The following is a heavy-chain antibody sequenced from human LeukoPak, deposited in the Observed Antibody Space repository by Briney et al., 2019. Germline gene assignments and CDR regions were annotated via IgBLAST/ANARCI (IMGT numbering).Heavy chain of an antibody. CDR1: GGSFSGYY. Sequence: SETLSLTCAVYGGSFSGYYWSWIRQPPGKGLEWIGEINHSGSTNYNPSLKSRVTISVDTSKNQFPLKLSSVTAADTAVYYCARVGGKWLQFPFDYWGQGTLITVSS. CDR2: INHSGST. J-gene: IGHJ4*02. V-gene: IGHV4-34*01. D-gene: IGHD5-24*01. CDR3: ARVGGKWLQFPFDY.